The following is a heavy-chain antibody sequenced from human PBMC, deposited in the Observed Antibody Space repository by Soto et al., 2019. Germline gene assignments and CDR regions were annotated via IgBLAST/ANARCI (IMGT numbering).Heavy chain of an antibody. CDR2: ISFDGSKT. D-gene: IGHD6-13*01. CDR1: GFSFSVYP. CDR3: ANLVNVAAAGTPHYYGVDV. J-gene: IGHJ6*02. V-gene: IGHV3-30*04. Sequence: VQLVESGGGVVRPGRSLRLSCAASGFSFSVYPMNWVRQAPGKGLEWVAVISFDGSKTYYSDSVKGRFTISRDNSKNTVSLQMNNLRPGDAAGYHCANLVNVAAAGTPHYYGVDVWGQGTTVTAS.